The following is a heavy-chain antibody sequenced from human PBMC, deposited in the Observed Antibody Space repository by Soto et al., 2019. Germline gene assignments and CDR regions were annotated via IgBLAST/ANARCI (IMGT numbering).Heavy chain of an antibody. CDR3: ARVFISTYYDFWSGYYTL. V-gene: IGHV1-69*06. D-gene: IGHD3-3*01. CDR2: IIPIFGTA. CDR1: GGTFSSYA. J-gene: IGHJ4*02. Sequence: VASVKVSCKASGGTFSSYAISWVRQAPGQGLEWMGGIIPIFGTANYAQKFQGRVTITADKSTSTAYMELSSLRSEDTAVYYCARVFISTYYDFWSGYYTLWGQGTLVTVSS.